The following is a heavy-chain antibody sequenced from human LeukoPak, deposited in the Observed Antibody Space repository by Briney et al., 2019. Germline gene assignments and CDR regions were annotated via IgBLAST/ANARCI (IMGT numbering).Heavy chain of an antibody. V-gene: IGHV1-69*13. CDR2: IIPIFGTA. J-gene: IGHJ4*02. Sequence: SVKVSCKASGGTFSSYAISWVRQAPGQGLEWMGGIIPIFGTANYAQKFQGRVTITADESTSTAYMELSSLRSDDTAVYYCAREAAGEYYFDYWGQGTLVTVSS. D-gene: IGHD6-25*01. CDR1: GGTFSSYA. CDR3: AREAAGEYYFDY.